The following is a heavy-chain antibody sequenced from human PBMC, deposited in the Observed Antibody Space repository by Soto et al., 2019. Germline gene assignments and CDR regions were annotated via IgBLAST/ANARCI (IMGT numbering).Heavy chain of an antibody. CDR1: GGSISSYY. CDR3: ARVGNSRTNIRRIPPSKYYFDY. V-gene: IGHV4-59*08. Sequence: SETLSLTCTVSGGSISSYYWSWIRQPPGKGLEWIGYIYYSGSTNYNPSLKSRVTISVDTSKNQFSLKLSSVTAADTAVYYCARVGNSRTNIRRIPPSKYYFDYWGQGTLVTVSS. J-gene: IGHJ4*02. CDR2: IYYSGST. D-gene: IGHD1-1*01.